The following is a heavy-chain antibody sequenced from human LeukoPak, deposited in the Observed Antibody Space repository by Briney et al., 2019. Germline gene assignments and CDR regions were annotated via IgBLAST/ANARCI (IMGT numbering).Heavy chain of an antibody. Sequence: GGSLRLSCAASGFTFSKAWMSWVRQAPVKGLEWVGRIKSKSDGETTDYAAPVKGRFTMSRDDSKNTLYLQMNSLHAEDTAVYYCTTISLVVVSATGGGFWGQGTLVTVSS. CDR1: GFTFSKAW. J-gene: IGHJ4*02. CDR3: TTISLVVVSATGGGF. V-gene: IGHV3-15*01. CDR2: IKSKSDGETT. D-gene: IGHD2-21*01.